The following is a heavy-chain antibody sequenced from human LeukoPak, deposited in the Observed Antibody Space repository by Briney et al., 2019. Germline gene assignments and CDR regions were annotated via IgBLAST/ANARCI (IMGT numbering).Heavy chain of an antibody. V-gene: IGHV3-74*01. CDR3: ARGSWSAAGTSIDY. CDR1: GFTVSSNY. Sequence: GGSLRLSCAASGFTVSSNYMSWVRQAPGKGLEWVSRIESDGSSTSYADPVKGRFTISRDNAANTLYLQMNSLRAEDTAVYYCARGSWSAAGTSIDYWGQGTLVTVSS. J-gene: IGHJ4*02. CDR2: IESDGSST. D-gene: IGHD6-13*01.